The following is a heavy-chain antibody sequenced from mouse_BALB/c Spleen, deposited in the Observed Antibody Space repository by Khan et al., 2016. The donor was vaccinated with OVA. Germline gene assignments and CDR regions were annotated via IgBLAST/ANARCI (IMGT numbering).Heavy chain of an antibody. CDR1: GFTFTDYY. CDR3: ATAEFFVGYFFSMYY. CDR2: IRNKANNYTT. D-gene: IGHD2-3*01. J-gene: IGHJ4*01. V-gene: IGHV7-3*02. Sequence: EVELVESGGGLVQPGGSRRLSCATAGFTFTDYYMNWVRQPPGKVLEWLGFIRNKANNYTTEYSASVKGRFTISRDNSQSTFYLHMNTLRNEYSASYDCATAEFFVGYFFSMYYWGQGTSVTVSS.